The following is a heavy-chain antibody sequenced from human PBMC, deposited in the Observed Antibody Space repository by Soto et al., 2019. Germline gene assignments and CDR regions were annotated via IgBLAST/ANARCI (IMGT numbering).Heavy chain of an antibody. J-gene: IGHJ4*02. CDR3: ARACYEVDTAMVYFGY. D-gene: IGHD5-18*01. CDR1: GFTVSSNY. Sequence: EVQLVESGGGLIQPGGSLRLSCAASGFTVSSNYMSWVRQAPGKGLEWVSVIYSGGSTYYADSVKGRFTISRDNSKNTLYLQRNSLRAEDTAVYYCARACYEVDTAMVYFGYWGQGSLVTVS. V-gene: IGHV3-53*01. CDR2: IYSGGST.